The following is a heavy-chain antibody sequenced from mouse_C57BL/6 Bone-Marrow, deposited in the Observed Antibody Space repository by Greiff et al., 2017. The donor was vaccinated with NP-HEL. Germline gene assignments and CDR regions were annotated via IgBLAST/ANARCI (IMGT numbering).Heavy chain of an antibody. Sequence: EVNLVESGGDLVKPGGSLKLSCAASGFTFSSYGMSWVRQTPDKRLEWVATISSGGSYTYYPDSVKGRFTISRDNAKNTLYLQMSSLKSEDTAMYYCARVLYGSSYVGYYFDYWGQGTTLTVSS. D-gene: IGHD1-1*01. CDR3: ARVLYGSSYVGYYFDY. J-gene: IGHJ2*01. CDR2: ISSGGSYT. CDR1: GFTFSSYG. V-gene: IGHV5-6*01.